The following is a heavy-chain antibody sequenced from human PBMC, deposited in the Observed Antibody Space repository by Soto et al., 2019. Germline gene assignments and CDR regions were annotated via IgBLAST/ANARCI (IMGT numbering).Heavy chain of an antibody. V-gene: IGHV1-69*13. CDR3: ASGRYCSGGSCYSPDV. J-gene: IGHJ6*02. CDR1: GGTFSSYA. CDR2: IIPIFGTA. D-gene: IGHD2-15*01. Sequence: SVKVSCKASGGTFSSYAISWVRQAPGQGLEWMGGIIPIFGTANYAQKYQGRVTITADESTSTAYMELSSLRSEDTAVYYCASGRYCSGGSCYSPDVWGQGTTVTVSS.